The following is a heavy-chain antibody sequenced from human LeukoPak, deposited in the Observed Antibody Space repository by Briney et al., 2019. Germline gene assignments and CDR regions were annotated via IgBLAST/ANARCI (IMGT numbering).Heavy chain of an antibody. Sequence: GGSLRLSCAASGFTFSSYAMHWVRQAPGKGLEYVSAISSNGGSTYYANSVKGRFTISRDNSKNTLYLQMGSLRAEDMAVYYCARGGRNYYDSSGYSLFDYWGQGTLVTVSS. CDR1: GFTFSSYA. V-gene: IGHV3-64*01. J-gene: IGHJ4*02. CDR2: ISSNGGST. D-gene: IGHD3-22*01. CDR3: ARGGRNYYDSSGYSLFDY.